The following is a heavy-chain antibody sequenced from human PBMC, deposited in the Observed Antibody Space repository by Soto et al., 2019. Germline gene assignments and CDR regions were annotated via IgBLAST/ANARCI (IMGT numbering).Heavy chain of an antibody. CDR3: ARGRIAARRTVDY. Sequence: SETLSLTCAVYGGSFSGYYWSWIRQPPGKGLEWIGEINHSGSTNYNPSLKSRVTISVDTSKNQFSLKLSSVTAADTAVYYCARGRIAARRTVDYWGQGTLVTVSS. D-gene: IGHD6-6*01. CDR1: GGSFSGYY. V-gene: IGHV4-34*01. CDR2: INHSGST. J-gene: IGHJ4*02.